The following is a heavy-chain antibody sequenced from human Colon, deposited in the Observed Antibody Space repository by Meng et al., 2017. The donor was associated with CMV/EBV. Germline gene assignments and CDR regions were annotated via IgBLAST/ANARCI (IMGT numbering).Heavy chain of an antibody. CDR1: GYTFTGFY. J-gene: IGHJ4*02. D-gene: IGHD3-3*01. CDR2: INPKSGDT. Sequence: QLVESGAGVKKPGASVKVSCKASGYTFTGFYIQWVRQAPGQGLEWMGWINPKSGDTIYEQKFQGRVTMTRDTSISTVYMDLNSLRSDDTAVYFCARDLWSGSSDYFDYWGQGTLVTVSS. CDR3: ARDLWSGSSDYFDY. V-gene: IGHV1-2*02.